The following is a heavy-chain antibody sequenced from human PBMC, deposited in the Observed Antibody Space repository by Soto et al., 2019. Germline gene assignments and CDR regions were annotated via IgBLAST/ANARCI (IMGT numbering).Heavy chain of an antibody. CDR2: IIPLFGTT. V-gene: IGHV1-69*01. J-gene: IGHJ5*02. D-gene: IGHD6-13*01. Sequence: QVQLVQSGSEVKMPGSSVKVSCKTSGGTFSRHAINWVRQAPGQGLEWMGGIIPLFGTTNYAQKFKGRVTISADESMSTAYMELSSLTSEDAAVYYCARAAIHGSSWYFSFDPWGQGTLVTVSS. CDR1: GGTFSRHA. CDR3: ARAAIHGSSWYFSFDP.